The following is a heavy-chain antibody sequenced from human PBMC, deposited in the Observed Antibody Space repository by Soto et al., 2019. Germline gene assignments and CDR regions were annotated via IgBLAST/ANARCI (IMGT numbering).Heavy chain of an antibody. CDR3: ARDQVGGTIFGVVPEFDP. J-gene: IGHJ5*02. CDR2: ISYDGSNK. D-gene: IGHD3-3*01. Sequence: GGSLRLSCAASGFTFSSYAMHWVRQAPGKGLEWVAVISYDGSNKYYADSVKGRFTISRDNSKNTLYLQMNSLRAEDTAVYYCARDQVGGTIFGVVPEFDPWGQGTLVTVSS. V-gene: IGHV3-30-3*01. CDR1: GFTFSSYA.